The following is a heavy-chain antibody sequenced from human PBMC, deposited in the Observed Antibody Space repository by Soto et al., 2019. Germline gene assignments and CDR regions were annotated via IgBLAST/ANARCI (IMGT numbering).Heavy chain of an antibody. CDR2: ISGSGGST. Sequence: GGSLRLSCAASGFTFSRYAMSWGRQPPGKGLEWVSAISGSGGSTYYADSVKGRFTISRDNSKNTLYLQMNSLRAEDTAVYYCAKSSSSWYFKKNYYGMDVWGQGTTVTVSS. J-gene: IGHJ6*02. CDR1: GFTFSRYA. CDR3: AKSSSSWYFKKNYYGMDV. V-gene: IGHV3-23*01. D-gene: IGHD6-13*01.